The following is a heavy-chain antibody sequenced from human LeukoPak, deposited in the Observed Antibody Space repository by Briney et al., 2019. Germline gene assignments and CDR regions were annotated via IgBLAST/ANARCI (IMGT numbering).Heavy chain of an antibody. CDR3: ATYRRGYHDSSESYYFDY. CDR2: IRGSGDST. V-gene: IGHV3-23*01. J-gene: IGHJ4*02. CDR1: GFTFSRFA. D-gene: IGHD3-22*01. Sequence: GGSLRLSCAASGFTFSRFAMSWVRQAPGKGLEWVSAIRGSGDSTYYADSVKGRFTISRDNSKNTLFLQMNGLRAEDTAVYYCATYRRGYHDSSESYYFDYWGQGTLVTVSS.